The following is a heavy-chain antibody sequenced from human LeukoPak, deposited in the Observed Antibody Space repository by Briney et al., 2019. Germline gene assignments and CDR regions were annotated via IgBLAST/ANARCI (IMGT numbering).Heavy chain of an antibody. CDR2: ITGSSSYI. D-gene: IGHD6-13*01. J-gene: IGHJ4*02. CDR1: GFTFSNYS. V-gene: IGHV3-21*01. CDR3: ARAQAGVSLISFDY. Sequence: GGSLRLPCAASGFTFSNYSMNWVRQAPGKGLEWVSSITGSSSYIYYPDSVKGRFTISRDNAKDSLYLQMNSLRAEDTAVYYCARAQAGVSLISFDYWGQGTLVTVSS.